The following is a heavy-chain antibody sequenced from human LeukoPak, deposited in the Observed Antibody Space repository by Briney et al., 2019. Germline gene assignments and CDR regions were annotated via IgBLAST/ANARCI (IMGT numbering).Heavy chain of an antibody. CDR3: ARGGYCSSTSCYVGPYYYYYYMDV. V-gene: IGHV1-18*04. J-gene: IGHJ6*03. D-gene: IGHD2-2*01. CDR2: ISAYNGNT. Sequence: LEASVKVSYKASGYTFTGYYMHWVRQAPGQGLEWMGWISAYNGNTHYAQKVQGRVTMTTDTSTSTAYMELRSLTSDDTAVYYCARGGYCSSTSCYVGPYYYYYYMDVWGKGTTVTVSS. CDR1: GYTFTGYY.